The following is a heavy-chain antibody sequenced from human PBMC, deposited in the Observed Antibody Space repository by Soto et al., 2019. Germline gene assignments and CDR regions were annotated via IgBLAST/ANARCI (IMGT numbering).Heavy chain of an antibody. J-gene: IGHJ4*02. CDR2: VYYSGST. Sequence: QVQLQESGPGLVKPSQTLSLTCSVSGASISDGNYYWTWIRQSPARGLEWIGYVYYSGSTYYNPSLQSRVTMSADTSNNYDSLKLNSVTVADTAVYFCARGRFLDFWGQGILVTVSS. CDR3: ARGRFLDF. V-gene: IGHV4-30-4*01. D-gene: IGHD3-3*01. CDR1: GASISDGNYY.